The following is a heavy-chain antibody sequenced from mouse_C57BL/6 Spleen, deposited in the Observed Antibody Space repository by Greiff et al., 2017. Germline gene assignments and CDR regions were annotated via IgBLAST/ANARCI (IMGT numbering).Heavy chain of an antibody. V-gene: IGHV1-42*01. CDR2: INPSTGGT. CDR1: GYSFTGYY. D-gene: IGHD2-4*01. CDR3: ARLGYDYGFDY. J-gene: IGHJ2*01. Sequence: VQLQQSGPELVKPGASVKISCKASGYSFTGYYMNWVKQSPEKSLEWIGEINPSTGGTTYNQKFKAKATLTVDKSSSTAYMQLKSLTSEDSAVYYCARLGYDYGFDYWGQGNTLTVSS.